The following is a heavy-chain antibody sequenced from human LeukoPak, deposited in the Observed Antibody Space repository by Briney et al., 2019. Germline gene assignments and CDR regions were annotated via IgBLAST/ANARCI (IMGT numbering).Heavy chain of an antibody. J-gene: IGHJ4*02. CDR2: IYNNGST. Sequence: SETLSLTCTVSGGSISYYYWSWIRQPPGKGLEWIGYIYNNGSTNYNPSLKSRLTISVDTSKNQFSLKLSSVTAADTAVYYCTLTGVYWGQGTLVTVSS. CDR3: TLTGVY. D-gene: IGHD1-14*01. CDR1: GGSISYYY. V-gene: IGHV4-59*12.